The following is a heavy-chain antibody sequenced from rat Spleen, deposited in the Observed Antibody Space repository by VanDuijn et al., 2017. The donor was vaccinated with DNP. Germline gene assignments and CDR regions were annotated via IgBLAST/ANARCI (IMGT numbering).Heavy chain of an antibody. CDR1: GFTFSNYW. CDR3: ASLWTLAY. J-gene: IGHJ3*01. D-gene: IGHD1-3*01. Sequence: EVQLVESGGGPVQPGRSLKLSCVASGFTFSNYWMTWIRQAPGKGLEWVASITNSGDNIYYSDSVKGRFTISRDNAKSTLYLQMNSLRSEDTATYSCASLWTLAYWGQGTLVTVSS. V-gene: IGHV5-31*01. CDR2: ITNSGDNI.